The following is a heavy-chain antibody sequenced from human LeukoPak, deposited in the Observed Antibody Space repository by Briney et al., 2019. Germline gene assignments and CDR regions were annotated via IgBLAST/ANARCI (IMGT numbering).Heavy chain of an antibody. CDR1: GYSFTSYW. CDR2: IYPGDSDT. V-gene: IGHV5-51*01. J-gene: IGHJ6*02. Sequence: GESLKISCKGSGYSFTSYWIGWVRQMPGKGLEWMGIIYPGDSDTRYSPSFPGQVTISADKSISTAYLQWSSLKASDTAMYYCARRIAAAGTYYGMDVWGQGTTVTVSS. CDR3: ARRIAAAGTYYGMDV. D-gene: IGHD6-13*01.